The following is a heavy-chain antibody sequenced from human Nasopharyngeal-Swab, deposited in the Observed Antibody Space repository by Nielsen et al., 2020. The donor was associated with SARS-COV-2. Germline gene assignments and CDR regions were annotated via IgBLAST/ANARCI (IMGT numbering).Heavy chain of an antibody. CDR3: AADSGSYFGYYYYGMDV. D-gene: IGHD1-26*01. V-gene: IGHV3-21*01. J-gene: IGHJ6*02. CDR2: ISRSSSYI. Sequence: GGSLRLSCAASGFTFSSYSMNWVRQAPGKGLEWVSSISRSSSYIYYADSVKGRFTISRDNAKNSLYLQMNSLRAEDTAVYYCAADSGSYFGYYYYGMDVWGQGTTVTVSS. CDR1: GFTFSSYS.